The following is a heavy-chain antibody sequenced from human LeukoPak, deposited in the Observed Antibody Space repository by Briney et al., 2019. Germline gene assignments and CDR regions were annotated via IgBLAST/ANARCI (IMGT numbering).Heavy chain of an antibody. Sequence: PGGSLRLSCAASGFTFSSYAVSWVRQAPGKGLEWVSAISGSGGSTYYADSVKGRFTISRDNSKNTLYLQMNSLRAEDTAVYYCASDYSHYYYYYGMDVWGQGTTVTASS. J-gene: IGHJ6*02. CDR3: ASDYSHYYYYYGMDV. CDR1: GFTFSSYA. CDR2: ISGSGGST. D-gene: IGHD4-11*01. V-gene: IGHV3-23*01.